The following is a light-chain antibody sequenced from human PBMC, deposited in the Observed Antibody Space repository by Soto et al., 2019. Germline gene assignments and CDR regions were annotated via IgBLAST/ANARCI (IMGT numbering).Light chain of an antibody. CDR1: QAVNSS. V-gene: IGKV3D-15*01. Sequence: EIVLTQSPATLSSFPGDRVTLSCRASQAVNSSLAWYQHKPGQAPRLLIYVASTRAAGVPARFSGSGSGTEFTLTISSVESEDFAVYFCHQRKSWPRTFGQGTKVDIK. CDR3: HQRKSWPRT. CDR2: VAS. J-gene: IGKJ1*01.